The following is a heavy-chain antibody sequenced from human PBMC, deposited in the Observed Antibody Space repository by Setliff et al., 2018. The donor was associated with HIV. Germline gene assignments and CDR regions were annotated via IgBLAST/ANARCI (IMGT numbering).Heavy chain of an antibody. D-gene: IGHD2-2*01. Sequence: SVKVSCKASGGTFSSYAISWVRQAPGQGLEWMGGIIPIFGTANYAQKFQGRVTITTDESTSTAYMELRSLTSDDTAVYYCARPAATWDFDYWGQGTLVTVSS. J-gene: IGHJ4*02. V-gene: IGHV1-69*05. CDR1: GGTFSSYA. CDR2: IIPIFGTA. CDR3: ARPAATWDFDY.